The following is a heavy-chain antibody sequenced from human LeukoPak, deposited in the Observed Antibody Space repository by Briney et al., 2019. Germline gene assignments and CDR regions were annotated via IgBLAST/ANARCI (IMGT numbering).Heavy chain of an antibody. CDR3: ARGARDIVVVPAAKPWFDP. J-gene: IGHJ5*02. D-gene: IGHD2-2*01. Sequence: SETLSLTCAVYGGSFSGYYWSWISQPPGKGLEWIGEINHSGSTNYNPSLKSRVTISVDTSKNQFSLKLSSVTAADTAVYYCARGARDIVVVPAAKPWFDPWGQGTLVTVSS. CDR2: INHSGST. V-gene: IGHV4-34*01. CDR1: GGSFSGYY.